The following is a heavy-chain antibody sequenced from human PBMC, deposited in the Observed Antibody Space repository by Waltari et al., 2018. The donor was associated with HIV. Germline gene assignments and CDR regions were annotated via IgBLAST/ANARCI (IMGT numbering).Heavy chain of an antibody. CDR1: GGSISSYY. J-gene: IGHJ3*02. Sequence: QVQLQESGPGLVKPSETQSLTCTVSGGSISSYYWSWIRQPPGKGLEWIGYIYYSGSTNYNPSLKSRVTISVDTSKNQFSLKLSSVTAADTAVYYCARTKGGDAFDIWGQGTMVTVSS. V-gene: IGHV4-59*01. CDR2: IYYSGST. CDR3: ARTKGGDAFDI.